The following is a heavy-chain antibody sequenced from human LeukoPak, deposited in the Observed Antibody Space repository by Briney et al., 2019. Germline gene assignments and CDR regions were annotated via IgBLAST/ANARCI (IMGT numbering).Heavy chain of an antibody. D-gene: IGHD3-22*01. Sequence: SETLSLTCTVSGGSISSYYWSWIRQPPGKGLEWIGYIYYSGSTNYNPSLKSRVTISVDTSKNQFSLKLSSVTAADTAVYYCALRGSGYLEAFDIWGQGTMVTVSS. CDR2: IYYSGST. J-gene: IGHJ3*02. CDR3: ALRGSGYLEAFDI. V-gene: IGHV4-59*08. CDR1: GGSISSYY.